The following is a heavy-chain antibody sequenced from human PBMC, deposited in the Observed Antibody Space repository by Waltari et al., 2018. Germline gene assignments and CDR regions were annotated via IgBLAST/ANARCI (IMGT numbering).Heavy chain of an antibody. V-gene: IGHV1-24*01. CDR1: GSPLTELS. J-gene: IGHJ4*02. Sequence: VQLVPSGAAVPQPGASVPVSCPVSGSPLTELSLPWVRPAPGTGLEWLGGGDPEDVETIYAQKFQGRCTMTEDTSTDTAYMELSSLRSEDTAVYYCATLIDSGGNSNGYFDYWGQGTLVTVSS. D-gene: IGHD2-15*01. CDR3: ATLIDSGGNSNGYFDY. CDR2: GDPEDVET.